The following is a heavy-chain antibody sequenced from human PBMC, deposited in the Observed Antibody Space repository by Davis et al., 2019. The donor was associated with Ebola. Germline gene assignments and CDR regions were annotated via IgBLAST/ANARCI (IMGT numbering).Heavy chain of an antibody. J-gene: IGHJ5*02. D-gene: IGHD4-23*01. CDR3: AQGVKGGNLRGRRGWFDP. V-gene: IGHV4-31*01. CDR2: IYYSGST. Sequence: PSETLSLTCTVSGGSIGSGGYYWSWIRQHPGKGLEWIGYIYYSGSTYYNPSLKSPVTISVDTSKNQFSLKLSSVTAADTAVYYCAQGVKGGNLRGRRGWFDPWGQGTLVTVSS. CDR1: GGSIGSGGYY.